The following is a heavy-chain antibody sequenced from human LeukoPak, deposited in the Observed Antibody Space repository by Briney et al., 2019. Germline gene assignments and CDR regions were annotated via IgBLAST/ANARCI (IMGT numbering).Heavy chain of an antibody. V-gene: IGHV3-23*01. CDR2: ISGGGGST. CDR1: GFTFTSYS. Sequence: PGGSLRLSCAASGFTFTSYSMNWVRQAPGKGLEWVSTISGGGGSTYYADSVKGRFTISRDNSKNTLYLQMNSLRAEDTAVYYCAKDLICFDYWGQGTLVTVSS. CDR3: AKDLICFDY. J-gene: IGHJ4*02.